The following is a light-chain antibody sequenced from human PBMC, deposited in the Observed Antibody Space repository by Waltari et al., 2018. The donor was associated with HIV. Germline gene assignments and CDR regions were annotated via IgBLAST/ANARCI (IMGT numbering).Light chain of an antibody. CDR2: DTS. Sequence: QAVVTQEPSLTVSPGGTVTLTCSSSTGAVTSGHYPYWFQQKPGQAPRTLIYDTSSKHSWTPALFSGSLLGGKAALTLSGAQPEDEAEYYCLLSYSGARPVVFGGGTKLTVL. V-gene: IGLV7-46*01. CDR3: LLSYSGARPVV. CDR1: TGAVTSGHY. J-gene: IGLJ2*01.